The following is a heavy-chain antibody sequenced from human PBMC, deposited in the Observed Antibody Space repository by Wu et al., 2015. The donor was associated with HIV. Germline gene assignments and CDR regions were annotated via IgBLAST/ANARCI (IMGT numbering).Heavy chain of an antibody. Sequence: QIQLVQSGAEVKKPGSSVKLSCKASGGSFRSYGVTWVRQAPGQGLEWMGGLIPIFGVESYAQKFHDRVKRLPTDESSISQGYMDLSGLSFLTTTAMYYCARKFFSVRRRDCSGASCRVFNSGCPFNVWGQGTNSVTVSS. J-gene: IGHJ3*01. CDR2: LIPIFGVE. D-gene: IGHD2-15*01. CDR1: GGSFRSYG. V-gene: IGHV1-69*05. CDR3: ARKFFSVRRRDCSGASCRVFNSGCPFNV.